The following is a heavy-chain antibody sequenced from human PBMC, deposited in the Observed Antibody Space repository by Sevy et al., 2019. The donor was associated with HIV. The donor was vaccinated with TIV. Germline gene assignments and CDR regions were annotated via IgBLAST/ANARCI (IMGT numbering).Heavy chain of an antibody. CDR3: AKGGGYDSPKYYYYMDV. CDR1: GFTFSNYA. J-gene: IGHJ6*03. Sequence: GGSLRLSCAASGFTFSNYAMSWVRQAPGKGLEWVSAINGSGDATYYGDSVKGRFTISRDNSKNTLILQMNSLRDADTASYYCAKGGGYDSPKYYYYMDVWGKGTTVTVSS. D-gene: IGHD5-12*01. V-gene: IGHV3-23*01. CDR2: INGSGDAT.